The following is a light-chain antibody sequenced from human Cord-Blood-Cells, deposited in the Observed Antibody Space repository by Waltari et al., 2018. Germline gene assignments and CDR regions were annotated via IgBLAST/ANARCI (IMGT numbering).Light chain of an antibody. V-gene: IGLV2-14*01. CDR1: SSDVGGYNY. CDR3: SSYTSSSTWV. CDR2: DVS. Sequence: QSALTQPASVSGSPGQSIPISCTGTSSDVGGYNYVSWYQQHPGKAPKLIIYDVSKRPSGVSNRFSGSKSGNTASLTISGLQAEDEADYYCSSYTSSSTWVFGGGTKLTVL. J-gene: IGLJ3*02.